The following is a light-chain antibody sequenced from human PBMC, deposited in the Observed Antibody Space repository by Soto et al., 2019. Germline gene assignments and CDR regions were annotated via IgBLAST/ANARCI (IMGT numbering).Light chain of an antibody. CDR3: LQDYNYPWT. Sequence: AIQMTQSPSSLSASVGDRVTITCRASQGIRNDLGWFQQKPGKAPKLLIYAASSLQSGVPSRFSGSGSGTDFTLTISSMQPEDFATYYCLQDYNYPWTFGQGTKVEIK. J-gene: IGKJ1*01. V-gene: IGKV1-6*01. CDR2: AAS. CDR1: QGIRND.